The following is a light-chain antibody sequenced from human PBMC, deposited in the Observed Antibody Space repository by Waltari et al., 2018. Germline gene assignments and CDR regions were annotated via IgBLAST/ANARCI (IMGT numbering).Light chain of an antibody. CDR1: EDLNKY. Sequence: DIQMTQSPPSLSASVGDRVTITCRASEDLNKYLNWYQQKPGKAPRLLISATSTLRSGVPSRFSGSSSGTDFSLTISSLQAEDFAIYYCQQSYRAPLTFGGGTKVEI. CDR3: QQSYRAPLT. CDR2: ATS. J-gene: IGKJ4*01. V-gene: IGKV1-39*01.